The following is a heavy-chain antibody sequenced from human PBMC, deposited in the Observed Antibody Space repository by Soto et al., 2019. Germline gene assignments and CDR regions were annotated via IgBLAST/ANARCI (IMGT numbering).Heavy chain of an antibody. CDR2: IGGGGGST. Sequence: EVHLLESGGGLVQPGGSLRLSCEASGFTFSSYAMSWVRQAPGKGLVWVSAIGGGGGSTNYADYVKGRFSISRDNSENTLYLQMNSLRAEDTAIYYCAKDRYSSSSYYFDYWGQGILVTVSS. J-gene: IGHJ4*02. D-gene: IGHD2-2*01. CDR1: GFTFSSYA. CDR3: AKDRYSSSSYYFDY. V-gene: IGHV3-23*01.